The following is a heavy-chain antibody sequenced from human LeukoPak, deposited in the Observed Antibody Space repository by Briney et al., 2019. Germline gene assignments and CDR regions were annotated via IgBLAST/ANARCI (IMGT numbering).Heavy chain of an antibody. CDR2: IKTDGSST. CDR3: VRDKSGWAGDY. D-gene: IGHD6-19*01. CDR1: GFTFSSHY. Sequence: GGSLRLSCAASGFTFSSHYMQWVRQAPGKGLVWVSGIKTDGSSTRYADSVKGRFTISRDNAKDTLYLQMNSLRVEDTAIYYCVRDKSGWAGDYWGQGTLVTVSS. J-gene: IGHJ4*02. V-gene: IGHV3-74*01.